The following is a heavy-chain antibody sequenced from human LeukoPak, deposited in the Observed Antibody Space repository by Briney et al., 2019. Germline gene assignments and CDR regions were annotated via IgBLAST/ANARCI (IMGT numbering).Heavy chain of an antibody. V-gene: IGHV1-46*01. CDR2: INPSGGST. J-gene: IGHJ4*02. D-gene: IGHD4-11*01. CDR1: GYTFTSFD. Sequence: ASVKVSCKASGYTFTSFDFNWVRQAPGQGLEWMGIINPSGGSTTYAQKFQGRVTMTRDTSTSTVYMEVSSLKSEDTAVYYCARDAYSDPDYWGQGTLVTVSS. CDR3: ARDAYSDPDY.